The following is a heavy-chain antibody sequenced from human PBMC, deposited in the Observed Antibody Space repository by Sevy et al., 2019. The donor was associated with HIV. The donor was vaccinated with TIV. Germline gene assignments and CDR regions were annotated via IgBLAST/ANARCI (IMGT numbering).Heavy chain of an antibody. CDR1: GFTVSSSY. Sequence: GGSLRLSCAASGFTVSSSYMTWVRQPPGKGLEWVSVIYSGGSTYYADSVKGRFTISRANSKNTLYLQMNNLRADDTAVYYCARGRGVFGAVAINWFDPWGQGALVTVSS. J-gene: IGHJ5*02. CDR3: ARGRGVFGAVAINWFDP. D-gene: IGHD3-3*01. V-gene: IGHV3-53*01. CDR2: IYSGGST.